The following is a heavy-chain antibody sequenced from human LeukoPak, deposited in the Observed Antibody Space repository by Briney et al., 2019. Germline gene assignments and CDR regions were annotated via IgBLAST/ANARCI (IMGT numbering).Heavy chain of an antibody. CDR3: ARLKARDAFDI. CDR2: IYYSGYT. Sequence: SETLSLTCTVSGGSISGYYWSWMRQPPRKGLEWIGHIYYSGYTNFNPSLKSRVTISIDTSKNQFSLKLTSVTAADTAVYYCARLKARDAFDIWGQGTMVTASS. J-gene: IGHJ3*02. CDR1: GGSISGYY. V-gene: IGHV4-59*08.